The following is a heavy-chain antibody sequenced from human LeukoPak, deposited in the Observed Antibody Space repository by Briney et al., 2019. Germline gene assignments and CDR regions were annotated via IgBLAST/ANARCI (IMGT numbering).Heavy chain of an antibody. CDR3: AKAITIFGVAYGHDAFDI. V-gene: IGHV3-74*01. D-gene: IGHD3-3*01. CDR1: GINFSSYW. J-gene: IGHJ3*02. Sequence: GGSLRLSCVASGINFSSYWMYWVRQAPGKGLVCISRIKFDGTSTTYADSVKGRFTISRDNSKNTLYLQMNSLRAEDTAVYYCAKAITIFGVAYGHDAFDIWGQGTMVTVSS. CDR2: IKFDGTST.